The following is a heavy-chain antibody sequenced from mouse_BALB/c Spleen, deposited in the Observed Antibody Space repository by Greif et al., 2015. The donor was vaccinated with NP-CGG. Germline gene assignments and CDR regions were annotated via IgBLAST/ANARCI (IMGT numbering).Heavy chain of an antibody. CDR2: ILPGSGST. J-gene: IGHJ2*01. CDR3: ARTTESYFDY. CDR1: GYTFSSYW. V-gene: IGHV1-9*01. Sequence: QVPLQQSGAELMKPGASVKISCKATGYTFSSYWIEWVKQRPGHGLEWIGEILPGSGSTNYNEQFKGKATFPADTSSNTVYMQRSSLTSEDSAVYYCARTTESYFDYLGQGTTLTVSS. D-gene: IGHD1-1*01.